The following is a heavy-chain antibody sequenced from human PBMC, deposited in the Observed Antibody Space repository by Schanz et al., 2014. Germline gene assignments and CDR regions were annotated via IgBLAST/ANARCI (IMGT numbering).Heavy chain of an antibody. CDR3: ARESVSRTRWFDP. J-gene: IGHJ5*02. D-gene: IGHD3-16*02. Sequence: QVQLVQSGAEVKKPGASVKVSCKASGYTFTNHYLHWVRQAPGQGLEWMGRISPSSGGTDYAQNCQGRGTMTKYTSINTVYMELSTLTSDDTAVCYCARESVSRTRWFDPWGQGTLGTVSS. CDR2: ISPSSGGT. V-gene: IGHV1-2*06. CDR1: GYTFTNHY.